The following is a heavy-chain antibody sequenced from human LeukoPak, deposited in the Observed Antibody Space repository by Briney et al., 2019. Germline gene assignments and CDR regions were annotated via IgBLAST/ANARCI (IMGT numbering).Heavy chain of an antibody. CDR2: ISAYNGNT. CDR3: ARESSGHYDFWSGYYGVKYFDY. V-gene: IGHV1-18*01. Sequence: ASVKVSCKASGYTFTSYGISWVRQAPGQGLEWMEWISAYNGNTNYAQKLQGRVTMTTDTSTSTAYMELRSLRSDDTAVYYCARESSGHYDFWSGYYGVKYFDYWGQGTLVTVSS. D-gene: IGHD3-3*01. CDR1: GYTFTSYG. J-gene: IGHJ4*02.